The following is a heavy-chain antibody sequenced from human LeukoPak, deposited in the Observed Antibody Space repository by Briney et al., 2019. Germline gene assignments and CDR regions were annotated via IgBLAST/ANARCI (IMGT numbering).Heavy chain of an antibody. Sequence: SETLSLTCAVYGGSFSGYYWSWIRQPPGKGLEWIGEINHSGSTNYNPSLKSRVTISVDTSKNQFSLKLSSVTAADTAVYYCARGDIVVVPAAMGAFCWFDPWGQGTLVTVPS. CDR3: ARGDIVVVPAAMGAFCWFDP. CDR2: INHSGST. V-gene: IGHV4-34*01. J-gene: IGHJ5*02. D-gene: IGHD2-2*01. CDR1: GGSFSGYY.